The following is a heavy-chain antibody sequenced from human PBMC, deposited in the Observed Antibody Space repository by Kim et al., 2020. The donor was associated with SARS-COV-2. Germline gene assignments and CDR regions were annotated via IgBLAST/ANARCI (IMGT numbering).Heavy chain of an antibody. CDR3: ARMLPIRIAAAGGNDY. Sequence: LQSRVNISVGTSKNQFSLKLSSVTAADTAVYYCARMLPIRIAAAGGNDYWGQGTLVTVSS. D-gene: IGHD6-13*01. V-gene: IGHV4-34*01. J-gene: IGHJ4*02.